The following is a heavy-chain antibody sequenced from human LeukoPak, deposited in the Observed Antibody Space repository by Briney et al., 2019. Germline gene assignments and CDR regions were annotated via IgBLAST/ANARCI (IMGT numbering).Heavy chain of an antibody. CDR3: ARDVGSGAYFVRGLDI. J-gene: IGHJ3*02. D-gene: IGHD3-10*01. V-gene: IGHV3-7*01. CDR2: IKKDGSEK. Sequence: GGSLRLSCAASGFTFSSYWMGWVRQAPGKGLEWVANIKKDGSEKYYVDSVKGRFTISRDNAKNSLYLQMNSLRAEDTAVYYCARDVGSGAYFVRGLDIWGQGTMVTVSS. CDR1: GFTFSSYW.